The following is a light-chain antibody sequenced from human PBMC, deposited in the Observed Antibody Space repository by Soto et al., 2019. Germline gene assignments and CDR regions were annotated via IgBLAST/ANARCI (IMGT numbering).Light chain of an antibody. V-gene: IGLV1-47*01. CDR1: NSNIGSKD. CDR3: AVWDDSLSGVV. Sequence: QSVVTQPPSASGTPGQRVTISCSGSNSNIGSKDVYWHQQLPGTAPKLLIYRNNQRPSGVPDRFSGSKSGTSASLAISGLRSEDEADYYCAVWDDSLSGVVFGGGTKLTVL. CDR2: RNN. J-gene: IGLJ2*01.